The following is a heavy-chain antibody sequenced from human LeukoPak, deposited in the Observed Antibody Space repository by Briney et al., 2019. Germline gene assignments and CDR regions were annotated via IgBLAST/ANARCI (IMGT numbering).Heavy chain of an antibody. D-gene: IGHD2/OR15-2a*01. CDR3: ARDFVTKGDWFDP. J-gene: IGHJ5*02. CDR1: GYTFTNYG. Sequence: ASVKVSCKASGYTFTNYGFTWVRQAPGQGLEWMGWINGYNGNTNYAQKFQGRVTMTTDTSTSTAYMELRSLRSDDTAVYYCARDFVTKGDWFDPWGQGTLVPVSS. V-gene: IGHV1-18*01. CDR2: INGYNGNT.